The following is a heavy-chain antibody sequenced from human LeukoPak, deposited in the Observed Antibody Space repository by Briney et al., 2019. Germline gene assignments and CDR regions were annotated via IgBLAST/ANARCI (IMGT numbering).Heavy chain of an antibody. V-gene: IGHV4-34*01. D-gene: IGHD3-10*01. CDR1: GGSFSDVY. CDR3: ATKRGVITLDGYHYYIDV. CDR2: IYHSGTT. J-gene: IGHJ6*03. Sequence: PSETLSLTCAVYGGSFSDVYCTWIRQPPGKGLGLTGEIYHSGTTKYNPSLKSRVTILLDTSKNQFSLKVRSVTAADTAVYYCATKRGVITLDGYHYYIDVWGKGTTVTVSS.